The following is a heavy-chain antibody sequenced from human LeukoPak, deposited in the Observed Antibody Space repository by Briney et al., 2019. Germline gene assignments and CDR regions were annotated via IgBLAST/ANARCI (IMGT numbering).Heavy chain of an antibody. CDR3: AKGTKPVMTIPDY. Sequence: PGRSLRLSCAASGFTFSSYAMHWVRQAPGKGLEWVAVISYDGSNKYYADSVKGRFTISRDNAKNSLFLQINSLRAEDTAMYYCAKGTKPVMTIPDYWGQGILVTVSS. D-gene: IGHD1/OR15-1a*01. CDR2: ISYDGSNK. J-gene: IGHJ4*02. CDR1: GFTFSSYA. V-gene: IGHV3-30-3*01.